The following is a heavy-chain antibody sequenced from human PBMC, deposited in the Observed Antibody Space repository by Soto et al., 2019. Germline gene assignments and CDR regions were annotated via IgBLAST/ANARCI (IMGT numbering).Heavy chain of an antibody. V-gene: IGHV3-11*01. CDR3: ARDARRQRLVREGMDV. CDR2: ISSSGSTI. J-gene: IGHJ6*02. Sequence: GGSLRLSCAASGFTFSDYYMSWIRQAPGKGLEWVSYISSSGSTIYYADSVKGRFTISRDNAKNSLYLQMNSLRAEDTAVYYCARDARRQRLVREGMDVWGQGTTVTVSS. CDR1: GFTFSDYY. D-gene: IGHD6-13*01.